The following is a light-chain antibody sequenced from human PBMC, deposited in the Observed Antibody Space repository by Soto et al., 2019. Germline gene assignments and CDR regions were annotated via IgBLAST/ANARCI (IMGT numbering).Light chain of an antibody. CDR1: SSNIGSNT. CDR2: TNN. CDR3: AAWDNSLNGVV. J-gene: IGLJ2*01. Sequence: QSVLTQPPSASGTPGQRVTISCSGSSSNIGSNTVNWYRQLPGTAPKLLIYTNNQRPSVVPDRFSGSKSGTSASLAISGLQSDDEADYYCAAWDNSLNGVVFGGGTKLTVL. V-gene: IGLV1-44*01.